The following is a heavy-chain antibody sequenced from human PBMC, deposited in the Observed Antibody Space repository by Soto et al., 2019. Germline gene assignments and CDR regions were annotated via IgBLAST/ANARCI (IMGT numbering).Heavy chain of an antibody. CDR3: ARGEGGKDD. J-gene: IGHJ4*02. CDR1: GGTFSSYA. CDR2: INPIFGTA. Sequence: QVQLVPSGAEVKKPGSSVKVSCKASGGTFSSYAISWVRQAPGQGLEWMGGINPIFGTANYAQKCQVRVTITADESTHTAYRELSRLRSEDKVVYYCARGEGGKDDWGQGTLVTVSS. D-gene: IGHD1-26*01. V-gene: IGHV1-69*01.